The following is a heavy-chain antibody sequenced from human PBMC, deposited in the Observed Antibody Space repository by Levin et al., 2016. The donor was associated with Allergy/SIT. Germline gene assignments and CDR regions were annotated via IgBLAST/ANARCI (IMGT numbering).Heavy chain of an antibody. D-gene: IGHD3-10*01. V-gene: IGHV3-30*04. CDR1: GFSFSSYA. Sequence: GESLKISCAASGFSFSSYAMHWVRQAPGKGLEWVTIISFDGNNKFYADSLKGRFTVSRDNSKNILYLQMNSLRPEDTALYYCARERSWTVGGSTSAFDLWGQGTLVTVSS. CDR2: ISFDGNNK. J-gene: IGHJ3*01. CDR3: ARERSWTVGGSTSAFDL.